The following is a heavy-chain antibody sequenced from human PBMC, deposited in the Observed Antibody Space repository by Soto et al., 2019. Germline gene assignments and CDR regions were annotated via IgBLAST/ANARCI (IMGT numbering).Heavy chain of an antibody. J-gene: IGHJ2*01. Sequence: QVQLVQSGAEVKKPGASVKVSCKASGYTFTSYGSSWVRQAPGQGLAWMGGISAYNGNTNYAQQLQGRVTMTTDPYTSTAYMELRSLRSDDTAVYYCARDIAVADPEYWYFDLWGRRTLVTVSS. CDR2: ISAYNGNT. D-gene: IGHD6-19*01. CDR3: ARDIAVADPEYWYFDL. V-gene: IGHV1-18*01. CDR1: GYTFTSYG.